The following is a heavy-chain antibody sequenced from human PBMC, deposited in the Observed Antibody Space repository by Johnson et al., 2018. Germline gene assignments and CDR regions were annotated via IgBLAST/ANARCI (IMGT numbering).Heavy chain of an antibody. Sequence: QVQLVESGGGVVQPGRSLRLSCAASGFIFSSYAMHWVRQAPGKGLEWVAVISYDGSNKYYADSVKGRFTISRDNSKNTLYLQMNSLSAEDTAVYYCAREGSRASRYYYYYMDVWGKGTTVTVSS. CDR2: ISYDGSNK. V-gene: IGHV3-30-3*01. CDR3: AREGSRASRYYYYYMDV. J-gene: IGHJ6*03. D-gene: IGHD2-15*01. CDR1: GFIFSSYA.